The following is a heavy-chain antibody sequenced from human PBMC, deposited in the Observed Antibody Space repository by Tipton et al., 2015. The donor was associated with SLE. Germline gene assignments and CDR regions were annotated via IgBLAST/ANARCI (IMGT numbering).Heavy chain of an antibody. CDR1: GFTFSYYA. D-gene: IGHD1-26*01. V-gene: IGHV3-23*01. CDR2: ISRSADST. Sequence: SLRISCAASGFTFSYYAMNWVRQAPGKGLEWVSGISRSADSTNYADSVKGLFTISRDNSKSTLYLQMNSLRVEDTAVYYCTRGQWALDCWSQGTLATVSS. CDR3: TRGQWALDC. J-gene: IGHJ4*02.